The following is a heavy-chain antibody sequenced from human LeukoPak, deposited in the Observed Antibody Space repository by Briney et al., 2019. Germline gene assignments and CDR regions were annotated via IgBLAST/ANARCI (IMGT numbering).Heavy chain of an antibody. CDR3: ARAPVDSLSFDY. CDR2: ISYDGSNK. CDR1: GFTFSSYA. D-gene: IGHD5-12*01. V-gene: IGHV3-30-3*01. Sequence: GGSLRLSCAASGFTFSSYAMHWVRQAPGKGLEWVAVISYDGSNKYYADSVKGRFTISRDNAKNSLYLQMNSLRAEDTAVYYCARAPVDSLSFDYWGQGTLVTVSS. J-gene: IGHJ4*02.